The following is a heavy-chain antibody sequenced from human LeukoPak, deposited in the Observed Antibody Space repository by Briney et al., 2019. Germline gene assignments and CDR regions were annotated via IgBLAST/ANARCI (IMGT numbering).Heavy chain of an antibody. CDR1: GFTFSSYG. J-gene: IGHJ5*01. V-gene: IGHV3-33*01. D-gene: IGHD2-8*01. CDR2: IWYDGSNK. Sequence: GGSLRLSCAASGFTFSSYGMHWVRQAPGKGLEWVAVIWYDGSNKYYADSVKGRFTISRDNSQNTLYLQMNSLRAEDTAVYYCARDPVNGGWFDYWGQGTLVTVSS. CDR3: ARDPVNGGWFDY.